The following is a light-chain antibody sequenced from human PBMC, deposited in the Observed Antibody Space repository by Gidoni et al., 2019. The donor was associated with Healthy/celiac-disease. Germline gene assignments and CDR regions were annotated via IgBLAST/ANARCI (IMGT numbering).Light chain of an antibody. CDR3: QQRSDWPT. CDR2: DAS. Sequence: EIVLIQSPATLSSSPGERATLPCRASQSVSSYLAWYQQKPGQAPRLLIYDASNRATGIPARFSDSGSGTDFTLTISSREPEDFAVYYCQQRSDWPTFGGGTRVEIK. V-gene: IGKV3-11*01. CDR1: QSVSSY. J-gene: IGKJ4*01.